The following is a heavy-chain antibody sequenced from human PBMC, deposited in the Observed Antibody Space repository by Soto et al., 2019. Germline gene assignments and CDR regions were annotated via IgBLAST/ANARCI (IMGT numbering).Heavy chain of an antibody. CDR1: GYTFTSYY. J-gene: IGHJ3*02. V-gene: IGHV1-46*03. Sequence: ASVKVSCKASGYTFTSYYMHWVRQAPGQGLEWMGIINPSGGSTSYAQKFQGRVTMTRDTSTSTVYMELSSLRSEDTAVYYCAKALVVVGGNDAFDIWGQGTMVTVSS. CDR2: INPSGGST. D-gene: IGHD2-15*01. CDR3: AKALVVVGGNDAFDI.